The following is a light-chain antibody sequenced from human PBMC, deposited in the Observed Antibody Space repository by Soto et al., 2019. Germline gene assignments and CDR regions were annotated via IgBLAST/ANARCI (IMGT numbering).Light chain of an antibody. CDR2: DAS. Sequence: EIVLTQSPATLSLSPGERATLSCRASQSVNTFLAWYQQKPGQAPRLLIYDASNRATGIPARFSGSGSGTDFTLTISRLEPEDFAVYYCQQRSTWLSFGQGTRLEIK. CDR1: QSVNTF. V-gene: IGKV3-11*01. J-gene: IGKJ5*01. CDR3: QQRSTWLS.